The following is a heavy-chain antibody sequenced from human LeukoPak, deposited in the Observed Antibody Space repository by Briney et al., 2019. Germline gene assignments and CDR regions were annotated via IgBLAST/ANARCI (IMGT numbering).Heavy chain of an antibody. Sequence: SETLSLTCSVSGGSISSDYWSWIRQPPGKGLEWIGYIYYSGSTNYNPSLESRVTISVDTSKNQFYQKVGSVTAADTAVYYCARKPMVPAYYFDSWGQGTLVTVSS. CDR2: IYYSGST. CDR3: ARKPMVPAYYFDS. V-gene: IGHV4-59*01. J-gene: IGHJ4*02. D-gene: IGHD3-10*01. CDR1: GGSISSDY.